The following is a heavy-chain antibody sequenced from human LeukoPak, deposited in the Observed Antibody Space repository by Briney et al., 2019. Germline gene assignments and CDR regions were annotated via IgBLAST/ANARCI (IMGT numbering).Heavy chain of an antibody. J-gene: IGHJ5*02. D-gene: IGHD3-3*01. CDR2: ISSSGSTI. Sequence: GGSLRLSCAASGFTFSSYGMHWVRQAPGKGLEWVSYISSSGSTIYYADSVKGRFTISRDNAKNSLYLQMNSLRAEDTAVYYCAGRGFFWSGYNWFDPWGQGTLVTVSS. CDR3: AGRGFFWSGYNWFDP. CDR1: GFTFSSYG. V-gene: IGHV3-48*04.